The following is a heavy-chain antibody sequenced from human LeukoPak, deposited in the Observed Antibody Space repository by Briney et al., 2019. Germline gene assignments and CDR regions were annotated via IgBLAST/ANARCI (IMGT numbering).Heavy chain of an antibody. Sequence: GGPLRLSCAASGFTFSNAWMSWVRQAPGKGLEWVGRIKSKTDGGTTDYAAPVKGRFTISRDDSKNTLYLQMNSLKTEDTAVYYCTTWPFCGGDCGWVYWGQGTLVTVSS. CDR1: GFTFSNAW. CDR3: TTWPFCGGDCGWVY. J-gene: IGHJ4*02. CDR2: IKSKTDGGTT. D-gene: IGHD2-21*02. V-gene: IGHV3-15*01.